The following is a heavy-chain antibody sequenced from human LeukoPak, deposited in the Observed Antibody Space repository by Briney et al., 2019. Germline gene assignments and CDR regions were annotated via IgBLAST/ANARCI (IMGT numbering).Heavy chain of an antibody. CDR1: GFTFGDYA. J-gene: IGHJ4*02. Sequence: PGGSLRLSCTASGFTFGDYAMTWVRQAPGKGLEWVASMKQDGSEKYYVDSVKGRVTISRDNAKNSLYLQMSSLRAEDTAVYYCARDRLGWELRYFDYWSQGTLVTVSS. D-gene: IGHD1-26*01. V-gene: IGHV3-7*01. CDR3: ARDRLGWELRYFDY. CDR2: MKQDGSEK.